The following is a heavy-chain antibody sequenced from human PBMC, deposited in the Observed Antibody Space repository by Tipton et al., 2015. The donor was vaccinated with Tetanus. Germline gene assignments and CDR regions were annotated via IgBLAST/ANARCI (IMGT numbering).Heavy chain of an antibody. CDR1: GYNFDTYW. Sequence: QLVQSGAEVKKPGESLKISCKCSGYNFDTYWIAWVRQMPGKGLEWMGIIYPGDSDTRYSPSFQGQVTMSVDRSTATAYLQWGSLKASDTAIYYCARHFGEMLYAPFRFDPWGQGTLVTVSS. V-gene: IGHV5-51*01. CDR2: IYPGDSDT. D-gene: IGHD3-3*01. CDR3: ARHFGEMLYAPFRFDP. J-gene: IGHJ5*02.